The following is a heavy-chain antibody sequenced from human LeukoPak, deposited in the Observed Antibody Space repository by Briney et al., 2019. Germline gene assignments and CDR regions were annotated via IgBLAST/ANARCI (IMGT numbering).Heavy chain of an antibody. CDR2: IIPIFGTA. V-gene: IGHV1-69*05. D-gene: IGHD4/OR15-4a*01. Sequence: ASLKVSCKASGGTFSSYAISWVRQAPGQGLEWMGGIIPIFGTANYAQKFQGRVTITTDESTSTAYMELSSLRSEDTAVYYCAREFGAHGAFDIWGQGTMVTVSS. CDR1: GGTFSSYA. J-gene: IGHJ3*02. CDR3: AREFGAHGAFDI.